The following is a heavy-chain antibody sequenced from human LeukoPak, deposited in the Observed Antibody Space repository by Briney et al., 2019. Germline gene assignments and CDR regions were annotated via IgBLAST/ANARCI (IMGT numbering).Heavy chain of an antibody. CDR1: GFTFSSYN. Sequence: PGGSLRLSCAASGFTFSSYNMNRVRQAPGKGLEWVSSITSSSNYIYYADSVKGRFTISRDNAKNSLYLQMNSLRAEDTALYYCARGGNYPYFFDYWGQGTLVTVSS. J-gene: IGHJ4*02. D-gene: IGHD1-7*01. CDR2: ITSSSNYI. V-gene: IGHV3-21*01. CDR3: ARGGNYPYFFDY.